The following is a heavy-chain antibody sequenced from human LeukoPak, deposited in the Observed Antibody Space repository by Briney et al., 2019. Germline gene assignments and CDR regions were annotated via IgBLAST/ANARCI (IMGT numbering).Heavy chain of an antibody. V-gene: IGHV4-59*01. CDR3: ARVVAGTLKIDY. CDR2: IYYSGST. Sequence: SETLSLTCTVSGGSISSYYWSWIRQPPGKGLEWIGYIYYSGSTNYNPSLKSRVTISVDTSKNQFSLKLSSVTAADTAVYYCARVVAGTLKIDYWGQGTLVTVSS. CDR1: GGSISSYY. D-gene: IGHD6-19*01. J-gene: IGHJ4*02.